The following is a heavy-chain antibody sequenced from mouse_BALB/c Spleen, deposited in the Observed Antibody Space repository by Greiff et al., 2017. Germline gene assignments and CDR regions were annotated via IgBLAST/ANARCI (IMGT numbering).Heavy chain of an antibody. Sequence: EVMLVESGAELVRSGASVKLSCTASGFNIKDYYMLWVKQRPEQGLEWIGWIDPENGDTEYAPKFQGKATMTADTSSNTAYLQLSSLTSEDTAVYYCNRGITTGFDYWGQGTTLTVSS. CDR3: NRGITTGFDY. J-gene: IGHJ2*01. CDR1: GFNIKDYY. CDR2: IDPENGDT. V-gene: IGHV14-4*02. D-gene: IGHD2-4*01.